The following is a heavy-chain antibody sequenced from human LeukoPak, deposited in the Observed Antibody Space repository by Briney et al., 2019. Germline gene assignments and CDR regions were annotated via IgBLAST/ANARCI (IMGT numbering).Heavy chain of an antibody. CDR2: IYPYSGDT. V-gene: IGHV1-2*02. J-gene: IGHJ3*02. CDR1: GYTFTGYY. D-gene: IGHD6-6*01. Sequence: ASVTVSFKASGYTFTGYYIHWVRQAPGQGLEWMGWIYPYSGDTNYAQNFQGRVTMNRDTSISTAYMELSSLKSDDTAVYYCARDRNSGSSLDIWGQGTMLTVSS. CDR3: ARDRNSGSSLDI.